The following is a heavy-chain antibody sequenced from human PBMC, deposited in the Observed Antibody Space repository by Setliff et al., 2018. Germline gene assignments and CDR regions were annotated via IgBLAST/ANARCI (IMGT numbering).Heavy chain of an antibody. CDR3: ARDAYDSSGYYYYYYYGMDV. D-gene: IGHD3-22*01. J-gene: IGHJ6*02. CDR2: IYHSGST. V-gene: IGHV4-38-2*02. CDR1: GYSISSGYY. Sequence: SETLSLTCTVSGYSISSGYYWGWIRQPPGKGLEWIGSIYHSGSTCYNPSLKSRVTISVDTSKNQFSLKLSSVTAADTAVYYCARDAYDSSGYYYYYYYGMDVWGQGTTVTVSS.